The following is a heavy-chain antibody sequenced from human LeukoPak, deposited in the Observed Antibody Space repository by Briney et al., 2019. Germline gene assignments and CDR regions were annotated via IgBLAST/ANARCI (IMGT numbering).Heavy chain of an antibody. J-gene: IGHJ4*02. CDR3: ARGQRLFDY. Sequence: SETLSLICTVSGGSISSYYWSWIRQPPGKGLEWIGYIYYSGSTSYNPSLKSRVTISVDTSKNQFSLKLSSVTAADTAVYYCARGQRLFDYWGQGTLVTVSS. CDR1: GGSISSYY. V-gene: IGHV4-59*01. CDR2: IYYSGST. D-gene: IGHD6-25*01.